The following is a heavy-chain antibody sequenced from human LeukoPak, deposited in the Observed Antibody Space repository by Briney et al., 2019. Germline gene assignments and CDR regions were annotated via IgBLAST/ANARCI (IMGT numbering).Heavy chain of an antibody. Sequence: SVKVSCKASGGTFSSYAISWVRRAPGQGLEWMGRIIPIFGTANYAQKFQGRVTITTDESTSTAYMELSSLRSEDTAVYYCARQDPYGSGISPLDYWGQGTLVTVSS. J-gene: IGHJ4*02. CDR1: GGTFSSYA. CDR3: ARQDPYGSGISPLDY. D-gene: IGHD3-10*01. CDR2: IIPIFGTA. V-gene: IGHV1-69*05.